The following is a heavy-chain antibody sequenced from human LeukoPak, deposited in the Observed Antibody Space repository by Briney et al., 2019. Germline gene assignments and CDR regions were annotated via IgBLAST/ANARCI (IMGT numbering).Heavy chain of an antibody. D-gene: IGHD1-1*01. Sequence: SSETLSLTCDVSGGSFSVNTYFWGWVRQPPGKGLEWIGSSYSSGRAFYNPSLKNRVTISVDMSDKQFSLNLISVTAADTAVYCARARNAVAVGPHYFFDFWGQGSLGTVSS. CDR3: ARARNAVAVGPHYFFDF. CDR2: SYSSGRA. J-gene: IGHJ4*02. V-gene: IGHV4-39*07. CDR1: GGSFSVNTYF.